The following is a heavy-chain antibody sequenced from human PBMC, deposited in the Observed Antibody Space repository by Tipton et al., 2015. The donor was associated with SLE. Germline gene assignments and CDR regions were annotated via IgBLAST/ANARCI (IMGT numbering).Heavy chain of an antibody. Sequence: TLSLTCAVYGGSFSGYYWSWIRQPPGKGLEWIGEINQSGSTNYNPSLKSRVTISVDTSKNQFSLKLSSVTAADTAVYYCARAVKWEFDYWGQGTLVTVSS. CDR2: INQSGST. D-gene: IGHD1-26*01. V-gene: IGHV4-34*01. CDR3: ARAVKWEFDY. J-gene: IGHJ4*02. CDR1: GGSFSGYY.